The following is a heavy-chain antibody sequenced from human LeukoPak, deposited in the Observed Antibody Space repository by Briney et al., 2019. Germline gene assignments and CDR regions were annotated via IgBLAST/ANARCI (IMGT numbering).Heavy chain of an antibody. CDR2: ISAYNGNT. J-gene: IGHJ3*02. V-gene: IGHV1-18*01. CDR1: GYTFTSYG. D-gene: IGHD5-24*01. Sequence: GASVKVSFKASGYTFTSYGISWVRQAPGQGLEWMGWISAYNGNTNYAQKLQGRVTMTTDTSTSTAYMELRSLRSDDTAVYYCARVGREMAMNDAFDIWGQGTMVTVSS. CDR3: ARVGREMAMNDAFDI.